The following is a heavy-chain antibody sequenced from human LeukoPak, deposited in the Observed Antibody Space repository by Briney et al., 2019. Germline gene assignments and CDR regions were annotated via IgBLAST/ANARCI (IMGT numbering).Heavy chain of an antibody. J-gene: IGHJ3*02. Sequence: GGSLRLSCAASGFTFSSYGMHWVRQAPGKGLEWVAFIRYDGSNKYYADSVKGRFTISRDNSKNTLYLQMNSLRAEDTAVYYCAKCFGDFWSGYYTGAFDIWGQGTMVTVSS. CDR1: GFTFSSYG. V-gene: IGHV3-30*02. CDR3: AKCFGDFWSGYYTGAFDI. D-gene: IGHD3-3*01. CDR2: IRYDGSNK.